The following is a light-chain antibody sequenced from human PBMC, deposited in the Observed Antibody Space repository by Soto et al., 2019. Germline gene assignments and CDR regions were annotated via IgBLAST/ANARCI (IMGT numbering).Light chain of an antibody. V-gene: IGKV2D-29*02. J-gene: IGKJ5*01. CDR1: QSLLHITGGTF. Sequence: DVVMTQTPLSLSVAPGQPASISCKSSQSLLHITGGTFLFRYLQKPGQSPPLLTYEVSTRVSVVPDRFSGSGSGTDFTLEISRVETDDGGIYYCMQSTQLPPTFGQGTRLGIE. CDR3: MQSTQLPPT. CDR2: EVS.